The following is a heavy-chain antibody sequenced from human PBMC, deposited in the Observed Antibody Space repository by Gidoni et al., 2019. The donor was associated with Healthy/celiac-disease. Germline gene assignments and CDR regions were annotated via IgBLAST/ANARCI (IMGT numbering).Heavy chain of an antibody. CDR3: AKDWYGDYEYAAYFDL. D-gene: IGHD4-17*01. CDR1: GFTFSSYA. J-gene: IGHJ2*01. CDR2: ISGSGGST. V-gene: IGHV3-23*01. Sequence: EVQLLESGGGLVQPGGSLRLSCAASGFTFSSYAMRWVRQAPGKGLEWVSGISGSGGSTYYADSVKGRFTISRDNSKNTLYLQMNSLRAEDTAVYYCAKDWYGDYEYAAYFDLWGRGTLVTVSS.